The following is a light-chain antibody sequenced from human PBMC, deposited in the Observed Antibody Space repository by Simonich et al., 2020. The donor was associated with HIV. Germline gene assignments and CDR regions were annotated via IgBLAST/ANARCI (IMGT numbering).Light chain of an antibody. J-gene: IGKJ3*01. V-gene: IGKV2-28*01. CDR2: LGS. CDR3: MQALQTPFT. CDR1: QSLLSSNGSHY. Sequence: DIVMTQSPLSLPVTPGEPASISCRPSQSLLSSNGSHYLDLYLQKPGQSPQLLIYLGSNRASGVPDRFSGSGSGTDFTLQISRVEAEDVGVYYCMQALQTPFTFGPGTKVDIK.